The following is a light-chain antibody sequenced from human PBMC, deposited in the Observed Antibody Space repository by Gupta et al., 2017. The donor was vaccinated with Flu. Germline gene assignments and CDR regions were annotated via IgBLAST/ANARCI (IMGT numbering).Light chain of an antibody. CDR3: QRYNNWPWT. V-gene: IGKV3-15*01. CDR2: GAS. Sequence: PATLSVSPGESATLSCRASQSGSINLAWYQQKPGQDPRRRIYGASTRATGSPARLSGSGSGTEFTLTKSSLQSEDVAVYYCQRYNNWPWTFGQGTKVEIK. J-gene: IGKJ1*01. CDR1: QSGSIN.